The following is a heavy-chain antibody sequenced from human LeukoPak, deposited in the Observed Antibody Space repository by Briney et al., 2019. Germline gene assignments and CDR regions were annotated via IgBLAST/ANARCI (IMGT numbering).Heavy chain of an antibody. J-gene: IGHJ4*02. D-gene: IGHD3-10*01. CDR1: GASIDGSHW. V-gene: IGHV4-4*02. CDR2: IYDSNS. Sequence: PSGTLSLTCAVSGASIDGSHWWSWVRQSPGKGLGWIGEIYDSNSVYHPSLKSRVTISVDKSRNHLSLNLSSVTAADTAVYYCAGTENYGSGPDFWGRGTLVTVSS. CDR3: AGTENYGSGPDF.